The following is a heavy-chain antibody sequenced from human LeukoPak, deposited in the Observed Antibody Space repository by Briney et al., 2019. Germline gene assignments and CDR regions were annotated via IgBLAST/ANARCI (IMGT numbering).Heavy chain of an antibody. V-gene: IGHV3-23*01. CDR3: ALRGASGRFY. CDR1: GFTFRPYT. J-gene: IGHJ4*02. D-gene: IGHD2-15*01. CDR2: VSGSGDSA. Sequence: GWSLRLSCAASGFTFRPYTMNWVRQAPGKGLEWVSAVSGSGDSAYYADSVKGRFTISRDNSKNTLYLQMSSLRAEDTAVYYCALRGASGRFYWGQGTLVTVSS.